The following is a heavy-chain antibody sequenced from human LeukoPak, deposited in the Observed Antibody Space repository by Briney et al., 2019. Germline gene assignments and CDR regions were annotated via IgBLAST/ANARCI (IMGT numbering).Heavy chain of an antibody. CDR2: IVSSGSPI. J-gene: IGHJ4*02. Sequence: GGSLRLSCAASGFTFSTYSMNWVRQAPGKGLEWVSFIVSSGSPIYYADSVKGRFTISRDNAKNSLYLQMTSLRAEDTAVYYCARDVPLHYSSTSCYTGLDYWGQGTLVTVSS. CDR3: ARDVPLHYSSTSCYTGLDY. V-gene: IGHV3-48*04. D-gene: IGHD2-2*02. CDR1: GFTFSTYS.